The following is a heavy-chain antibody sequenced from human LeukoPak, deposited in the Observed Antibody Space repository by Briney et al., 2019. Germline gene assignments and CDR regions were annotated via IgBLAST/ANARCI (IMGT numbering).Heavy chain of an antibody. V-gene: IGHV1-18*01. CDR1: GYTFTSYG. CDR2: ISAYNGNT. D-gene: IGHD3-22*01. J-gene: IGHJ5*02. CDR3: ARETYYYDSSGYSYGFDP. Sequence: ASVKVSCKASGYTFTSYGISWVRQAPGQGLEWMGWISAYNGNTNYAQKLQGRVTMTTDTSTSTAYMELSSLRSEDTAVYYCARETYYYDSSGYSYGFDPWGQGTLVTVSS.